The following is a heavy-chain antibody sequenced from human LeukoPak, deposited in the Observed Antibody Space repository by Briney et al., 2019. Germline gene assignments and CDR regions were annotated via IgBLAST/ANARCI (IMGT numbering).Heavy chain of an antibody. CDR3: ARFRAPLTWASAFDV. Sequence: GGSLRLSCSASGFSLSSHSMNWVRQAPGKGLEWVSCITSTSRQYYADSEEGRFSIYKENAQSSVYLQVNSLRVDDTAVFYCARFRAPLTWASAFDVWGQGTLVTVSS. CDR1: GFSLSSHS. CDR2: ITSTSRQ. J-gene: IGHJ3*01. V-gene: IGHV3-21*03.